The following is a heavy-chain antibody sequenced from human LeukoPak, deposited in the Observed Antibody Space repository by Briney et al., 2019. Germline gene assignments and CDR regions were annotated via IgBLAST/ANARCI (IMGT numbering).Heavy chain of an antibody. D-gene: IGHD2-15*01. V-gene: IGHV3-23*01. J-gene: IGHJ5*02. CDR2: ISNGKT. Sequence: GGSLRLSCAAPGFPFSSHAMSWVRQPPGKGLEWVAAISNGKTYYADSVRGRFAISRDDSTNTVYLHVNSLRDEDTALYHCVREAGYCAPVCVKTNWFDPWGQGTLVTVSS. CDR3: VREAGYCAPVCVKTNWFDP. CDR1: GFPFSSHA.